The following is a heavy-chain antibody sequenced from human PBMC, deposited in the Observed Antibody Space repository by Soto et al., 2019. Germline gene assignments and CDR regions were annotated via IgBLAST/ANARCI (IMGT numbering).Heavy chain of an antibody. V-gene: IGHV5-10-1*01. CDR2: VDPSDSYV. D-gene: IGHD3-16*01. J-gene: IGHJ5*02. CDR1: GYNFDNYW. Sequence: PGESLKISCKTSGYNFDNYWIIWVRQMPGKGLEWMGRVDPSDSYVNYSPSFQGHIAISIDKSINTAYLQWSSLKASDTAIYYCARPQGGTDWIDPWGQGTLVTVSS. CDR3: ARPQGGTDWIDP.